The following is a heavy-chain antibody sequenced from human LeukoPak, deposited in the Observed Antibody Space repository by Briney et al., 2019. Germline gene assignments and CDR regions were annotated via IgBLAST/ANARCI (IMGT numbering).Heavy chain of an antibody. CDR2: IRYDRSDK. V-gene: IGHV3-30*02. Sequence: GGSLRLSCAASGFTFSIFGMHWVHQAPGKGLEWVAFIRYDRSDKYYVDSVKGRFTISRDNSKKTLYLQLNSLRAEDTSIYYCAKDFSLGGSYFDHWGQGTLVTVSS. CDR1: GFTFSIFG. CDR3: AKDFSLGGSYFDH. D-gene: IGHD3-10*01. J-gene: IGHJ4*02.